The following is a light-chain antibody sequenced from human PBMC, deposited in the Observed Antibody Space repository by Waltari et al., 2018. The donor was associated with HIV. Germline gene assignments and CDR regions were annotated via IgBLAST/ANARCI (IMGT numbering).Light chain of an antibody. J-gene: IGKJ1*01. V-gene: IGKV4-1*01. CDR3: QQHYSTPWT. CDR2: CAS. CDR1: QSVLSSSNNKNY. Sequence: DIVMTQSPDSLAVSLGERATINCKSSQSVLSSSNNKNYLSWYQQKPGQPPKLLIYCASTRESGVPDRFSGSGSGTDFTLTISSLQAEDVAVYYCQQHYSTPWTFGQGTKVEIK.